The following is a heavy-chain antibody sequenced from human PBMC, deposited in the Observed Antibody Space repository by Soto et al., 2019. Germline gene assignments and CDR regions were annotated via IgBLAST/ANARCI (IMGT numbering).Heavy chain of an antibody. CDR3: SRDGSGFPWYFDL. D-gene: IGHD6-19*01. CDR1: GDSVSSKTTT. CDR2: TYYRSKWYN. Sequence: QVQLQQSGPGLVKPSQTLSLICAISGDSVSSKTTTWNGIRQSPSRGLEWLGRTYYRSKWYNDYAISLKSRIVITPDTSINLLSLHLSTVNPVHAAVYFCSRDGSGFPWYFDLWGRGTLVPVSS. V-gene: IGHV6-1*01. J-gene: IGHJ2*01.